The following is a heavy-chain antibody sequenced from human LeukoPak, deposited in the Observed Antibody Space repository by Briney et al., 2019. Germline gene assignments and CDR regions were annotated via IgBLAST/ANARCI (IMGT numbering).Heavy chain of an antibody. D-gene: IGHD2-8*02. Sequence: GGSLRLSCVASGFTFSNHWMNWVRQAPGKGLECVANINQDGSEKNYVDSVKGRFTISRDNAKNSLYLQMNSLRVEDTAVYYCVRGTGYWGQETLVTVSS. J-gene: IGHJ4*02. CDR3: VRGTGY. CDR1: GFTFSNHW. CDR2: INQDGSEK. V-gene: IGHV3-7*04.